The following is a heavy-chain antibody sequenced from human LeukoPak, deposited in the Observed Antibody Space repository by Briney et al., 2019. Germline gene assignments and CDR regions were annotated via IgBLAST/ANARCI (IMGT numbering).Heavy chain of an antibody. CDR3: ARVSSSGYYSFDY. V-gene: IGHV3-74*01. J-gene: IGHJ4*02. CDR2: INTDGSST. CDR1: GFTFGSYW. D-gene: IGHD3-22*01. Sequence: PGGSLRLSCAASGFTFGSYWMHWVRQAPGKGLVWVSRINTDGSSTSYADSVKGRFTISRDNAKNTLYLQMNSLRAEDTAVYYCARVSSSGYYSFDYWGQGTLVTVSS.